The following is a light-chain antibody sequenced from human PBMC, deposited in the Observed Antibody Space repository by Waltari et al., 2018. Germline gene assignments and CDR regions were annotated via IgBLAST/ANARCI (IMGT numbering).Light chain of an antibody. CDR3: QQSFSNPPWT. Sequence: DIQMAQSPSSLSASVGDRVTITRLASHFINTYLNWYQHRPVEAPKLRIYEAAVLESGVPSRFSGSGSATDFTLTISSLQPEDIGTYYCQQSFSNPPWTFGQGTKVEV. CDR2: EAA. V-gene: IGKV1-39*01. CDR1: HFINTY. J-gene: IGKJ1*01.